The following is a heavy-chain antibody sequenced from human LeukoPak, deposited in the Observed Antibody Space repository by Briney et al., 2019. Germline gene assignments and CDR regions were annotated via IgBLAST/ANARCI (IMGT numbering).Heavy chain of an antibody. CDR1: GFTFSDYW. J-gene: IGHJ4*02. D-gene: IGHD3-10*01. V-gene: IGHV3-74*01. Sequence: GGSLRLSCAASGFTFSDYWIHWVRQAPGKGGVWVSRINTDGRITNYADPVNGRFSISRDNAKNTLYLQMSSLRAEDTAVYYCARDRGPRTGFMVREAYDYWGQGTLVTVSS. CDR3: ARDRGPRTGFMVREAYDY. CDR2: INTDGRIT.